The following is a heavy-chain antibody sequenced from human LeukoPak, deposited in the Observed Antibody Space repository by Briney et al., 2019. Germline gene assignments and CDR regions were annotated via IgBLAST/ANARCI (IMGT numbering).Heavy chain of an antibody. CDR2: IYHSGST. D-gene: IGHD5-18*01. CDR3: ARVRFYGGYSYGPQNYYYGMDV. Sequence: SETLSLTCTVSGYSISSGYYWGWIQQPPGKGLEWIGSIYHSGSTYYNPSLKSRVTISVDTSKNQFSLKLSSVTAADTAVYYCARVRFYGGYSYGPQNYYYGMDVWGQGTTVTVSS. CDR1: GYSISSGYY. V-gene: IGHV4-38-2*02. J-gene: IGHJ6*02.